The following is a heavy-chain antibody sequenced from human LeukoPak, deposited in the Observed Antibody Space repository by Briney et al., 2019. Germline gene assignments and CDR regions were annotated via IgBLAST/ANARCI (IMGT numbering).Heavy chain of an antibody. CDR1: GFTFSSYW. V-gene: IGHV3-74*01. D-gene: IGHD5-18*01. CDR3: AKRLRPGYNYGYPDY. Sequence: PGGSLRLSCAASGFTFSSYWMHWVRQAPGKGLVWVSRINSGGGSTSYADSVKGRFTISRDNAKNTLYLQMNSLSAEDTAVYYCAKRLRPGYNYGYPDYWGQGTLVTVSS. J-gene: IGHJ4*02. CDR2: INSGGGST.